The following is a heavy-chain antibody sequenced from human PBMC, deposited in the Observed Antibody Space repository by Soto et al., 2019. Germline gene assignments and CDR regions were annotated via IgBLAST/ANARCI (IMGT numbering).Heavy chain of an antibody. V-gene: IGHV3-30*18. J-gene: IGHJ3*02. CDR3: AKSRGNDAFDI. CDR2: ILYDGRNK. D-gene: IGHD3-16*01. CDR1: GFTFSSYA. Sequence: PGGSLRLSCAASGFTFSSYAMNWVRQAPGKGLEWVSVILYDGRNKYYADSVKGRFTISRDNSKNTLYLQMNSLTAEDTAVYYCAKSRGNDAFDIWGQGTMVTVSS.